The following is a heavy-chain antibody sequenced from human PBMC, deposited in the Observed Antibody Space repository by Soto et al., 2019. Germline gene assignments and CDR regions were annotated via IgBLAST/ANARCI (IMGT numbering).Heavy chain of an antibody. CDR2: ISYDGSNK. CDR1: GFTFSSYA. Sequence: GGSLRLSCAASGFTFSSYAMHWVRQAPGKGLEWVAVISYDGSNKYYADSVKGRFTISRDNSKNTLYLQMNSLRAEDTAVYYCAREPTLYYGDYEWGYFDYWGQGTLVTVSS. J-gene: IGHJ4*02. CDR3: AREPTLYYGDYEWGYFDY. D-gene: IGHD4-17*01. V-gene: IGHV3-30-3*01.